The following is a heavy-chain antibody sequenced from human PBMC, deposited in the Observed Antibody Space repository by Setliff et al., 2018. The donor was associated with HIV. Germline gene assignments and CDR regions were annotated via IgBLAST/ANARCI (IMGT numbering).Heavy chain of an antibody. J-gene: IGHJ6*03. CDR2: INHSGST. CDR3: ARIGNLCSGYYPYYYYYYMDV. D-gene: IGHD3-3*01. Sequence: PSETLSLTCAVYGGSFSGYYWSWIRQPPGKGLEWIGEINHSGSTNYNPSLKSRVTISVDTSKNQFSLKLSPVTAADTAVYYCARIGNLCSGYYPYYYYYYMDVWGKGTTVTVSS. CDR1: GGSFSGYY. V-gene: IGHV4-34*01.